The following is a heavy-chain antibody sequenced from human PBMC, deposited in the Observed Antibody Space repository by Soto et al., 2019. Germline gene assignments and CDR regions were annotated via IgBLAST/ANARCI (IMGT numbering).Heavy chain of an antibody. CDR1: GFDFRSYE. V-gene: IGHV3-48*03. Sequence: GGPLRLSCVASGFDFRSYEMNWVRQATGKGLEWVSNIRANDESIYYADSVKGRVIVSRDNAKNSLFLEMNSLRVDDTAVYYCARETLRDAIDIWGQGTMVTVSS. CDR3: ARETLRDAIDI. CDR2: IRANDESI. J-gene: IGHJ3*02.